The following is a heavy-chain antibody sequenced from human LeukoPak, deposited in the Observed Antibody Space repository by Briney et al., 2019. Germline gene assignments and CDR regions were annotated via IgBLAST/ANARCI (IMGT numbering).Heavy chain of an antibody. CDR2: FDAEDGET. CDR3: ATDPSDWKDDFWFDP. J-gene: IGHJ5*02. V-gene: IGHV1-24*01. D-gene: IGHD1-1*01. CDR1: GYTLSELS. Sequence: ASVKVSCKVSGYTLSELSMHWVRQAPGKGLEWMGGFDAEDGETIYAQKFQGRVTMTEDTSTDTAYMELSSLRSEDTAVYYCATDPSDWKDDFWFDPWGQGTLVTVSS.